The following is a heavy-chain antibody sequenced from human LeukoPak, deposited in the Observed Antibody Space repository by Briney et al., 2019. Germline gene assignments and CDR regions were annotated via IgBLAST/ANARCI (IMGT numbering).Heavy chain of an antibody. CDR3: ARGSDIVGANRAPFDP. V-gene: IGHV3-53*01. J-gene: IGHJ5*02. Sequence: GGTLRLSCAASGFTVSSNYMSWVRQAPGKGLEWVSVLYSSGSTSYADSVKGRFTISRHTSENTLYLHMSSLRAEDTAVYYCARGSDIVGANRAPFDPWGQGTLVTVSS. CDR1: GFTVSSNY. CDR2: LYSSGST. D-gene: IGHD1-26*01.